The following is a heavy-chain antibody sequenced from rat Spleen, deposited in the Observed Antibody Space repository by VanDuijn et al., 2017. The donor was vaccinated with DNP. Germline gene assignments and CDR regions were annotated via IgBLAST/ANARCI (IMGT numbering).Heavy chain of an antibody. J-gene: IGHJ4*01. CDR3: ARSRIAYYSNYNYAMDA. Sequence: QVQLKESGPGLVQPSQTLSLTCTVSGFSLTDYSVHWVRQPPGTGLEWMGRIRSGGRTNYSSALKSRLSISRDTAKSQVFLKVNSVQTEDTAMYFCARSRIAYYSNYNYAMDALGQGTSVTVSS. V-gene: IGHV2-19*01. D-gene: IGHD1-2*01. CDR2: IRSGGRT. CDR1: GFSLTDYS.